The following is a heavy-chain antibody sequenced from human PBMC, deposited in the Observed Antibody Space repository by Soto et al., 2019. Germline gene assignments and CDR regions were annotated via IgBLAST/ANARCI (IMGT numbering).Heavy chain of an antibody. CDR3: AKRERWLPDY. CDR1: GFTFSSYG. D-gene: IGHD5-12*01. J-gene: IGHJ4*02. V-gene: IGHV3-30*18. Sequence: PGGSLRLSCAASGFTFSSYGMHWVRQAPGKGLEWVAVISYDGSNKYYADSVKGRFTISRDNSKNTLYLQMNSLRAEDTAVYYCAKRERWLPDYWGQGTLVTVSS. CDR2: ISYDGSNK.